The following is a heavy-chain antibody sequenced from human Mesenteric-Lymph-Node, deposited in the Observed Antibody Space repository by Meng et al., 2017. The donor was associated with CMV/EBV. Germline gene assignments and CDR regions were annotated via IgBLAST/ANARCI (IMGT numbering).Heavy chain of an antibody. D-gene: IGHD3-10*01. CDR2: ISLSGST. J-gene: IGHJ4*02. CDR3: ALNSGSASLDY. Sequence: TCAVSGGSITSSNLWSWVRQSPGKGLEWIGDISLSGSTNHNPSLKSRVTMSIDKSDNQFSLRLSSVTAADTAIYYCALNSGSASLDYWGQGTLVTVSS. V-gene: IGHV4-4*02. CDR1: GGSITSSNL.